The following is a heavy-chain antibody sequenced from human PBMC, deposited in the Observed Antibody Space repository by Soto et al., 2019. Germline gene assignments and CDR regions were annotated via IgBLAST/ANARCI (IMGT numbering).Heavy chain of an antibody. J-gene: IGHJ6*02. CDR3: TREVWEHTPRGDYYYYGMDL. CDR1: GFTFSSYA. Sequence: GGSLRLSCAASGFTFSSYAMHWVRQAPGKGLEWVAVISYDGSNKKYADSVKGRVTISRDNSKKTEYLQMSSLRTEDTAVYYCTREVWEHTPRGDYYYYGMDLWGQGTTVTAP. V-gene: IGHV3-30-3*01. CDR2: ISYDGSNK. D-gene: IGHD1-26*01.